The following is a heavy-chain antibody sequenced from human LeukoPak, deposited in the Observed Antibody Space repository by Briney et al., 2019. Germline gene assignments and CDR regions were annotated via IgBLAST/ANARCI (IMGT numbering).Heavy chain of an antibody. J-gene: IGHJ4*02. D-gene: IGHD3-22*01. Sequence: SETLSLTCTVSGGDISMTTYFWAWIRQPPGKGLEWIGEINHSGSTNYNPSLKSRVTISVDTSKNQFSLKLSSVTAADTAVYYCATQDYYDSSGPDYWGQGTLVTVSS. CDR2: INHSGST. V-gene: IGHV4-34*01. CDR3: ATQDYYDSSGPDY. CDR1: GGDISMTTYF.